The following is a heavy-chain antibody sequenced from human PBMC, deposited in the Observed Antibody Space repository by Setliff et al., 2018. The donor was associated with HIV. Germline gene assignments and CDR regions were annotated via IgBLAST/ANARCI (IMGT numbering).Heavy chain of an antibody. CDR2: ISAYNGDT. D-gene: IGHD6-19*01. J-gene: IGHJ4*02. CDR3: ARNSFPRAVTGTGPLFDY. V-gene: IGHV1-18*01. CDR1: GYSFSKYG. Sequence: ASVKVSCKASGYSFSKYGISWLRQAPGQGLEWMGWISAYNGDTQSTQRFQGRVTMTTDTSTNTAYMEVRSLRSDDTAVYYCARNSFPRAVTGTGPLFDYWGQGTLVTAPQ.